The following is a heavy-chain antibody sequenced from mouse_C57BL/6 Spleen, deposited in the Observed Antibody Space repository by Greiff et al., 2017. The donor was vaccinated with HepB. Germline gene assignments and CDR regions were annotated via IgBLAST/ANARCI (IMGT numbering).Heavy chain of an antibody. V-gene: IGHV1-66*01. CDR3: ARGDYGNLDY. CDR2: IYPGSGNT. Sequence: LVESGPELVKPGASVKISCKASGYSFTSYYIHWVKQRPGQGLEWIGWIYPGSGNTKYNEKFKGKATLTADTSSSTAYMQLSSLTSEDSAVYYCARGDYGNLDYWGQGTTLTVSS. J-gene: IGHJ2*01. D-gene: IGHD2-1*01. CDR1: GYSFTSYY.